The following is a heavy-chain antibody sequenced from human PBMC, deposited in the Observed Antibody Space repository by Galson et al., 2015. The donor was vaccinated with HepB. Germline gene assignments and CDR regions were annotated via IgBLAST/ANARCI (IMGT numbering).Heavy chain of an antibody. CDR1: GFTFSSYW. CDR3: AREGWFGELWDRAFDI. V-gene: IGHV3-7*03. Sequence: SLRLSCAASGFTFSSYWMSWVRQAPGKGLEWVANIKQDGSEKYYVDSVKGRFTISRDNAKNSLYLQMNSLRAEDTAVYYCAREGWFGELWDRAFDIWGQGTMVTVSS. D-gene: IGHD3-10*01. CDR2: IKQDGSEK. J-gene: IGHJ3*02.